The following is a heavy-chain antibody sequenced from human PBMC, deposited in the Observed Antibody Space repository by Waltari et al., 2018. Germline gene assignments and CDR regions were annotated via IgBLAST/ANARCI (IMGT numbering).Heavy chain of an antibody. CDR2: IQQDGSET. J-gene: IGHJ6*02. CDR3: ARGANSRTYSGYYYTGMDV. V-gene: IGHV3-7*01. D-gene: IGHD1-26*01. CDR1: EFTFANYW. Sequence: EVQLVESGGGLVQPGGSLRLSCAASEFTFANYWMNWVRQAPTKGQEGVASIQQDGSETYYVDAVKGRFTISRDNAKNSLFLYMNSLRAEDTAVYYCARGANSRTYSGYYYTGMDVWGHGTTVTVSS.